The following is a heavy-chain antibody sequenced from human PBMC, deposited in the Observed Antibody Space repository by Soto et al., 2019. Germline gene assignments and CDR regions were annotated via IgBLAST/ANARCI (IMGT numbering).Heavy chain of an antibody. CDR1: GGSISSYY. V-gene: IGHV4-59*01. CDR3: ARAYGGYAGDY. CDR2: IYYSGST. D-gene: IGHD5-12*01. Sequence: QVQLQESGPGLVKPSETLSLTCTVSGGSISSYYWSWLRQPPGKGLEWIGYIYYSGSTNYNPSLKSRVTMSVDTSKSQFSLKLSSVTAADTAVYYCARAYGGYAGDYWGQGTLVTVSS. J-gene: IGHJ4*02.